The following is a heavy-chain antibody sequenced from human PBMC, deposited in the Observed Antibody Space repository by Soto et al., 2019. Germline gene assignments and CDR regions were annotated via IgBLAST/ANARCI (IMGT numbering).Heavy chain of an antibody. Sequence: QITLKESGPTLVKPTQTLTLTCTLSGFSLSTSGVGVGWIRQPPGKALEWVTLIYWDDDKRYSPSLKSRITITKDTSKSQVVLTMSNMDPVDTGTYYCARHIPSGYNDAFDIWGQGTMVTVSS. CDR3: ARHIPSGYNDAFDI. V-gene: IGHV2-5*02. D-gene: IGHD3-9*01. CDR1: GFSLSTSGVG. CDR2: IYWDDDK. J-gene: IGHJ3*02.